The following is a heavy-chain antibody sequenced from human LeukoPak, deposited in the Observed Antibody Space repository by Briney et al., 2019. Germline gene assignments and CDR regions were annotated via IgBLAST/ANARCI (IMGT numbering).Heavy chain of an antibody. D-gene: IGHD6-13*01. J-gene: IGHJ4*02. Sequence: GSLRLSCSTSGITFSNYSMNRVRQAPRKGLEWVSYISSSSSTIYYADSVKGRFTISRDNAKNSLYLQMNSLRAEDTAVYYCASGIIAAAGYWGQGTLVTVSS. CDR1: GITFSNYS. CDR3: ASGIIAAAGY. CDR2: ISSSSSTI. V-gene: IGHV3-48*01.